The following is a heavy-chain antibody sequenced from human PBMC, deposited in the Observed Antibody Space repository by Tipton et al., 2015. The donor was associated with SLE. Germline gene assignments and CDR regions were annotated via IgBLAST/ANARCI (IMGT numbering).Heavy chain of an antibody. CDR3: AKDSITMIVVVILDY. CDR2: LSASGGGS. Sequence: GSLRLSCAASGFTFNSQDMASVRQAPGKELEWISSLSASGGGSFYADSVKGRFTISRDNSKNTLYLQMNSLRAEDTAVYYCAKDSITMIVVVILDYWGQGTLVTVSS. D-gene: IGHD3-22*01. V-gene: IGHV3-23*01. CDR1: GFTFNSQD. J-gene: IGHJ4*02.